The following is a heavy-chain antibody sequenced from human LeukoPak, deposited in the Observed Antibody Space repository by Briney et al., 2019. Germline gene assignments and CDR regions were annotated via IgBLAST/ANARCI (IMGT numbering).Heavy chain of an antibody. CDR1: GGSISSGGYS. CDR2: IYHSGST. V-gene: IGHV4-30-2*01. Sequence: PSQTLSLTCIVSGGSISSGGYSWSWIRQPPGKGLEWIGYIYHSGSTYYNPSLKSRVTISVDRSKNQFSLKLSSVTAADTAVYYCARCGSGRSPILSWGQGTLVTVSS. D-gene: IGHD3-10*01. J-gene: IGHJ4*02. CDR3: ARCGSGRSPILS.